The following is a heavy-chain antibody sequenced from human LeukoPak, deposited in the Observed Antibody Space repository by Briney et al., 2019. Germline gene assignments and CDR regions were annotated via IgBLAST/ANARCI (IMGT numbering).Heavy chain of an antibody. Sequence: ASVKVSFTSSGYTFTDYYMHWVRQAPGQGLEWMGWINAKSGDTKYAQKFQARVTMTRDTSITTTYMEVSRLSSYDTAVYYCARQNTGLLDYWGEGTLVTVSS. CDR2: INAKSGDT. J-gene: IGHJ4*02. V-gene: IGHV1-2*02. D-gene: IGHD2-8*02. CDR1: GYTFTDYY. CDR3: ARQNTGLLDY.